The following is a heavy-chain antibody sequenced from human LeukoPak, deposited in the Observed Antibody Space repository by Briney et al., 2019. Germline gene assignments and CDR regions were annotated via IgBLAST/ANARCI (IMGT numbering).Heavy chain of an antibody. CDR1: GYSFTNYA. J-gene: IGHJ4*02. CDR2: INPSGGST. D-gene: IGHD3-22*01. V-gene: IGHV1-46*01. CDR3: ARDNDRQNHYYDSSGAVDY. Sequence: ASVKVSCKASGYSFTNYAMNWVRQAPGQGLEWMGIINPSGGSTSYAQKFQGRVTMTRDTSTSTVYMELSSLRSEDTAVYYCARDNDRQNHYYDSSGAVDYWGQGTLVTVSS.